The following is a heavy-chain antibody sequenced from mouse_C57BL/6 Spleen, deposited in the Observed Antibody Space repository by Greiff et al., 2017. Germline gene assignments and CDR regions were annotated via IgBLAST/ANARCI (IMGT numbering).Heavy chain of an antibody. V-gene: IGHV5-4*03. D-gene: IGHD1-1*02. CDR3: ARDRGEEAGDYVDY. Sequence: GMLVESGGGLVKPGGSLKLSCAASGFTFSSYAMSWVRQTPEKRLEWVATISDGGSYTYYPDNVKGRFTISRDNAKNNLYLQMSHLKAEDTAMYYGARDRGEEAGDYVDYWGQGTTLTVSS. J-gene: IGHJ2*01. CDR2: ISDGGSYT. CDR1: GFTFSSYA.